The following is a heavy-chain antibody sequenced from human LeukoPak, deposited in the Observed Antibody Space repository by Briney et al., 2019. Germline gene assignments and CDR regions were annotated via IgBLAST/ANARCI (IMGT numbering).Heavy chain of an antibody. Sequence: SETLSLTCAVYGGSFSGYYWSWIRQPPGKGLEWIGEINHSGSTNYNPSLKSRVTISADTSKNQFSLKLSSVTAADTAVYYCARQQQWLVSPFDYWGQGTLVTVSS. V-gene: IGHV4-34*01. CDR2: INHSGST. J-gene: IGHJ4*02. D-gene: IGHD6-19*01. CDR1: GGSFSGYY. CDR3: ARQQQWLVSPFDY.